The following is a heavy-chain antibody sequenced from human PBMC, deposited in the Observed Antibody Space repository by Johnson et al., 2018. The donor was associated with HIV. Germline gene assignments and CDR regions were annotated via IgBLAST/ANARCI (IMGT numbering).Heavy chain of an antibody. CDR3: SKYSMAFNLNQFEAFDI. J-gene: IGHJ3*02. CDR1: GFTFSSYG. V-gene: IGHV3-33*06. D-gene: IGHD1-20*01. Sequence: QEQLVESGGGVVQPGKSLRLSCAASGFTFSSYGMHWVRQAAGKGLEWVALIWYDGSNKYYADSVKGRFTISRDNSKNTLYLQMNSLRGEDTAVYYCSKYSMAFNLNQFEAFDIWGQGTMVTLSS. CDR2: IWYDGSNK.